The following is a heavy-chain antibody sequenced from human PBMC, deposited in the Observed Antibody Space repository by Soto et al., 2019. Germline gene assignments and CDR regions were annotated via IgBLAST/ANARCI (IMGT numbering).Heavy chain of an antibody. CDR1: GFTFSSYA. D-gene: IGHD2-2*01. CDR2: MSGSGGYT. J-gene: IGHJ4*02. CDR3: AKALGYCRDTSCFAFDF. V-gene: IGHV3-23*01. Sequence: GGSLRLSCAASGFTFSSYAMSWVRQAPGKGLEWVSTMSGSGGYTYYADSVKGRFTISRDISKNTLYLQMNTLNAEDTAVYFCAKALGYCRDTSCFAFDFWGPGTLVTVSS.